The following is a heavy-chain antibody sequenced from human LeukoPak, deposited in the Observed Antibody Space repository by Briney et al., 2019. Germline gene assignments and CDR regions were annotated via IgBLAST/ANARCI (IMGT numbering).Heavy chain of an antibody. CDR1: GGSISSYY. Sequence: SETLSLTCTVSGGSISSYYWSWIRQPAGKGLEWIGRIYTSGSTNYNPSLKSRVTMSVDTSKNQFSLKLSSVTAADTAVYYCARDNLYYYDSSGYSNWFDPWGQGTLVTVSS. D-gene: IGHD3-22*01. CDR2: IYTSGST. CDR3: ARDNLYYYDSSGYSNWFDP. V-gene: IGHV4-4*07. J-gene: IGHJ5*02.